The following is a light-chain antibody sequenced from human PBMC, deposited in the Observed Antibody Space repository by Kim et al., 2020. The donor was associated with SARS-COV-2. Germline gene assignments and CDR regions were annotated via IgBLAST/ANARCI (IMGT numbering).Light chain of an antibody. CDR3: AAWDDSLSVPYV. V-gene: IGLV1-47*01. CDR2: RNN. CDR1: SSNIGSNY. Sequence: QSVLTQPPSASGTPGQRVTISCSGSSSNIGSNYVYWYQQLPGTAPKLLIYRNNQRPSGVPDRFSGSKSGTSASLAISGLRSEDEADYYCAAWDDSLSVPYVFGTGTKGTVL. J-gene: IGLJ1*01.